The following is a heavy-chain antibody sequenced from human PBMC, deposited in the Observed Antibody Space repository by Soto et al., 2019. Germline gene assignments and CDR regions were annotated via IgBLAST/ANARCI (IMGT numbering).Heavy chain of an antibody. J-gene: IGHJ5*02. CDR2: ISGSGGST. V-gene: IGHV3-23*01. Sequence: GGSLILSCAASGFTFSSYAMSWVRPAPGKGLEWVSAISGSGGSTYYADFVKGRFTISRDNSKNTLYLQMNSIRAEDTAVYYCAKFRDITMIVVVMSAFDPWGQGTLVTVSS. CDR3: AKFRDITMIVVVMSAFDP. CDR1: GFTFSSYA. D-gene: IGHD3-22*01.